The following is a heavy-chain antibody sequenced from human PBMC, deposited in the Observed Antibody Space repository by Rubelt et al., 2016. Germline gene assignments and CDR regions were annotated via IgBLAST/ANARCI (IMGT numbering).Heavy chain of an antibody. CDR1: GDSISSSHSY. V-gene: IGHV4-39*01. CDR2: IYYNVDT. J-gene: IGHJ5*02. D-gene: IGHD6-13*01. Sequence: QLRLQESGPGLVKPSETLSLTCTVSGDSISSSHSYWGWIRQPPGEGLEWIGAIYYNVDTYYNPALQSRVSISVDTSKNQLSLSLSSVTAADTAVYYCAKHQGPWYSRLGSWGQGTLVTVSS. CDR3: AKHQGPWYSRLGS.